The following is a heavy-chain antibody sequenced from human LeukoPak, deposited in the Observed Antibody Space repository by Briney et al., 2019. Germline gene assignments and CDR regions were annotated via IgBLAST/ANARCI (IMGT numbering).Heavy chain of an antibody. Sequence: GGSLRLSCAASGFTFSSYAMSWVRQAPGKGLEWVSAISGSGGSTYYADSVKGRFTISRDNSKNTLYLQMNSLRAEDTAVYYCATQYYYDSSGYPYYFDYWGQGNLVTVSS. J-gene: IGHJ4*02. D-gene: IGHD3-22*01. CDR1: GFTFSSYA. CDR2: ISGSGGST. CDR3: ATQYYYDSSGYPYYFDY. V-gene: IGHV3-23*01.